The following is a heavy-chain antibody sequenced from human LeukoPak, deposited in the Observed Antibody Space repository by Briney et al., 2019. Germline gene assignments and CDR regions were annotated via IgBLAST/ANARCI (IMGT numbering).Heavy chain of an antibody. J-gene: IGHJ5*02. CDR2: IYSGGST. Sequence: GGSLRLSCAASGFTVSSNYMSWVRQAPGKGLEWVSVIYSGGSTYYADSVKGRFTISRDNSKNTLYLQMNSLRAEDTAVYYCARPPGDDNWFDPWGQGTLVTVSS. CDR3: ARPPGDDNWFDP. CDR1: GFTVSSNY. V-gene: IGHV3-66*01. D-gene: IGHD3-16*01.